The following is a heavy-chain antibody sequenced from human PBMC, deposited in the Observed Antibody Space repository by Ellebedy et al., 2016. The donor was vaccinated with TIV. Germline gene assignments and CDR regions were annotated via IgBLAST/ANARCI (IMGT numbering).Heavy chain of an antibody. CDR3: AKGRGTSATAPDY. V-gene: IGHV3-33*06. CDR2: VWANGIYK. CDR1: GFTLSHYG. J-gene: IGHJ4*02. Sequence: GGSLRLXXAASGFTLSHYGVHWVRQAPGKGLEWVADVWANGIYKYYIDSVKGRFTISRDNSKNTLYLQMNSLRAEDTAVYSCAKGRGTSATAPDYWGQGTLVTVSS.